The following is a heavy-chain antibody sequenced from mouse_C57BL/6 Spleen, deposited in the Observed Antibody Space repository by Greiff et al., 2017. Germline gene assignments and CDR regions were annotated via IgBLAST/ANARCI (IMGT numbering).Heavy chain of an antibody. CDR3: ARSGVEGYSWFAY. D-gene: IGHD2-3*01. V-gene: IGHV1-63*01. CDR2: IYPGGGYT. CDR1: GYTFTNYW. Sequence: VQLQQSGAELVRPGTSVKMSCKASGYTFTNYWISWAKQRPGHGLEWIGDIYPGGGYTNYNEKFKGKATLTADKSSSTAYMQFSSLTSEDSAIYYCARSGVEGYSWFAYWGQGTLVTVAA. J-gene: IGHJ3*01.